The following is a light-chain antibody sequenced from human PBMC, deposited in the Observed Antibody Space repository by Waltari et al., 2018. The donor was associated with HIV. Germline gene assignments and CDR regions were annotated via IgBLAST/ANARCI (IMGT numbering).Light chain of an antibody. Sequence: QSALTQPASVSGSPGQSITIACTGTSRDVGSYNLASWYQQTPGKAPKLMIYEVSKRPSGVSNRFSGSKSGNTASLTISGLQAEDEADYYCCSYAGSSYVFGTGTKVTVL. V-gene: IGLV2-23*02. CDR3: CSYAGSSYV. CDR2: EVS. CDR1: SRDVGSYNL. J-gene: IGLJ1*01.